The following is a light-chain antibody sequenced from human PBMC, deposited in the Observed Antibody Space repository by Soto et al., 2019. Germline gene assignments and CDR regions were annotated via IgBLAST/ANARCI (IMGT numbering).Light chain of an antibody. CDR3: QQYNDRPRT. Sequence: EIVMTQSPATLSVSLGERVTLSCRASQSVSSSLAWYQQKPGQAPRLLIYGASTRSTAIPARFSGSGSGTEFTLTISSLHSEDFAVYYCQQYNDRPRTFGQGTK. J-gene: IGKJ1*01. CDR2: GAS. CDR1: QSVSSS. V-gene: IGKV3-15*01.